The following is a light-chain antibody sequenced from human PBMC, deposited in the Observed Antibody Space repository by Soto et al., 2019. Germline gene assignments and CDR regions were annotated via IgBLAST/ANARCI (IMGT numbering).Light chain of an antibody. Sequence: DIQMTQSPSSLSASVGDRVTITCRASQSISTYLNWYQHKPGKAPKVRIYAASSLQSGVPSRVSGSGSGTDFPLTISSLQPEDFATYYCQQRYSAPRTFGQGTKGAIK. V-gene: IGKV1-39*01. CDR3: QQRYSAPRT. CDR1: QSISTY. J-gene: IGKJ1*01. CDR2: AAS.